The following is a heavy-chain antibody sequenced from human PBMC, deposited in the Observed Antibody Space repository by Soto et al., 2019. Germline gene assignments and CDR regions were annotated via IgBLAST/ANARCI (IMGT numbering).Heavy chain of an antibody. V-gene: IGHV2-5*02. J-gene: IGHJ3*01. CDR1: GFSLSADGVG. Sequence: QITLKESGPTLVKPTQTLTLTCTFSGFSLSADGVGVGWIRQPPGKALEWLALIYWDDDQRYSPSLKTRLTLPKDTSKNQVVLTLTTMDPVDTATYYCAHAYGGTSWPNDVFDVWGQGTVVTVSS. CDR2: IYWDDDQ. D-gene: IGHD2-2*01. CDR3: AHAYGGTSWPNDVFDV.